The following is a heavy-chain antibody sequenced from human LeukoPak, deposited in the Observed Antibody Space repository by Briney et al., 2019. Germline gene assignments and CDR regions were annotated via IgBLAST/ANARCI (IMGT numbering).Heavy chain of an antibody. CDR3: AKDQWAYYYDSSGYYYVVTAAFDI. CDR2: ISGSGGST. D-gene: IGHD3-22*01. CDR1: GFTFSSYA. J-gene: IGHJ3*02. V-gene: IGHV3-23*01. Sequence: GGSLRLSCAASGFTFSSYAMSWVRQAPGKGLEWVSAISGSGGSTHYADSVKGRFTISRDNSKNTLYLQMNSLRAEDTAVYYCAKDQWAYYYDSSGYYYVVTAAFDIWGQGTMVTVSS.